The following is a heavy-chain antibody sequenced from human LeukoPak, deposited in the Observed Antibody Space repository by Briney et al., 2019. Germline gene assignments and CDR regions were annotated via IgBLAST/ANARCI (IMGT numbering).Heavy chain of an antibody. CDR1: GYPINNAYY. J-gene: IGHJ6*03. CDR2: LYHPDST. V-gene: IGHV4-38-2*01. CDR3: ARHYDSYFYYYLDL. D-gene: IGHD4-17*01. Sequence: SETLSLTCAVSGYPINNAYYWVRIRQPPGKGLEWIGSLYHPDSTYYNPSLKSRVTMSVDTSRNQFSLKLSFVTAADTAVYYCARHYDSYFYYYLDLWGTGTTVTVSS.